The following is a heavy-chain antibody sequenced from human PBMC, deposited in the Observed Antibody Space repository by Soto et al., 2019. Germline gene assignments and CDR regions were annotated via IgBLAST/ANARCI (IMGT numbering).Heavy chain of an antibody. V-gene: IGHV3-33*01. Sequence: GGTLRLSCAVSGFTFSGYGMHWVRQAPGKGLEWVAVIWFDGSNKNYADSVKGRFTISRDDSKNTLYLQMNSLRAEDTAVYYCTRDRDSRRGWDYFDHWGQGTLVTVSS. CDR1: GFTFSGYG. J-gene: IGHJ4*02. CDR2: IWFDGSNK. D-gene: IGHD4-4*01. CDR3: TRDRDSRRGWDYFDH.